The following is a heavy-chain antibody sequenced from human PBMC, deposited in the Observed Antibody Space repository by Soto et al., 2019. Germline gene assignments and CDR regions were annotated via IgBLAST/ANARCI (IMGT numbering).Heavy chain of an antibody. Sequence: QVRLQQWGAGLLKPSETLSLTCAVYGGSFSGYYWSWIRQPPGKGLEWIGEINHSGSTNYNPSLKSRVTISVDTSKNQFSLKLSSVTAADTAVYYCARSDYGDYNWYFDLWGRGTLVTVSS. CDR2: INHSGST. J-gene: IGHJ2*01. CDR3: ARSDYGDYNWYFDL. V-gene: IGHV4-34*01. CDR1: GGSFSGYY. D-gene: IGHD4-17*01.